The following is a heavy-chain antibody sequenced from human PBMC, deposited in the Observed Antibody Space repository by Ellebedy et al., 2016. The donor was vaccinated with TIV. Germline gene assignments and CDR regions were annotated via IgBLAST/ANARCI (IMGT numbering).Heavy chain of an antibody. Sequence: ASVKVSCKASGYTFTSYGISWVRQAPGQGLEWMGWISAYNGDTNYAQNLQGRVTMTTDTSTSTAYMELGSLRSDDTAVYYCARDSSSWYHYFDYWGQGTLVTVSS. J-gene: IGHJ4*02. V-gene: IGHV1-18*04. CDR2: ISAYNGDT. D-gene: IGHD6-13*01. CDR3: ARDSSSWYHYFDY. CDR1: GYTFTSYG.